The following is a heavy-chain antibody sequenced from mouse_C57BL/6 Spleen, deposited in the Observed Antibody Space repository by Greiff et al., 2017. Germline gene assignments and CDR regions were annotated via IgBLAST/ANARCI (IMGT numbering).Heavy chain of an antibody. J-gene: IGHJ4*01. CDR2: IDPNSGGT. V-gene: IGHV1-72*01. D-gene: IGHD3-1*01. Sequence: QVQLKQPGAELVKPGASVKLSCKASGYTFTSYWMHWVKQRPGRGLEWIGRIDPNSGGTKYNEKFKGKATLTVDKPSSTAYMQLSSLTSEDSAVYYCARGKQHYAMDYWGQGTSVTVSS. CDR1: GYTFTSYW. CDR3: ARGKQHYAMDY.